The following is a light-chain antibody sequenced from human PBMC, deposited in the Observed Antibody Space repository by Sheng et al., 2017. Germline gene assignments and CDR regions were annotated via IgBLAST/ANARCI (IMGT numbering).Light chain of an antibody. CDR1: QSISSW. J-gene: IGKJ1*01. CDR3: QQYNSYPGT. V-gene: IGKV1-5*03. CDR2: KAS. Sequence: DIQMTQSPSTLSASVGDRVTITCRASQSISSWLAWYQQKPGKAPKLLIYKASSLESGVPTRFSGSGSGTEFTITIRSLQPDDFATYYCQQYNSYPGTFGQGTKV.